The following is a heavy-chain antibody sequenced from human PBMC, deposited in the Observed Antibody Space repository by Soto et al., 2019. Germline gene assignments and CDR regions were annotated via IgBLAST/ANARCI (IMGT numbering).Heavy chain of an antibody. J-gene: IGHJ5*02. Sequence: TGGSLRLSCVASGFTFSSFGIHWVRQAPGKGLEWVGFIRSKAYGGTTEYAASVKGRFTISRDDSKSIAYLQMNSLKTEDTAVYYCTRDPLYTVVRYFGWFPGPWGQGTLVTVSS. CDR1: GFTFSSFG. CDR2: IRSKAYGGTT. D-gene: IGHD3-9*01. CDR3: TRDPLYTVVRYFGWFPGP. V-gene: IGHV3-49*04.